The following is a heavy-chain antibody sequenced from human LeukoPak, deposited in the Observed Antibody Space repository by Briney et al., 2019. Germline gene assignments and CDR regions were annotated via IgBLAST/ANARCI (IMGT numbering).Heavy chain of an antibody. CDR2: IYYSGST. Sequence: SETLSLTCTVSGGSISSGDYYWSWSRQPPGKGLEWIGYIYYSGSTYYNPSLKSRVTISVDTSKNQFSLKLSSVTAADTAVYYCARAHGSDAFDIWGQGTMVTVSS. CDR1: GGSISSGDYY. J-gene: IGHJ3*02. CDR3: ARAHGSDAFDI. V-gene: IGHV4-30-4*01.